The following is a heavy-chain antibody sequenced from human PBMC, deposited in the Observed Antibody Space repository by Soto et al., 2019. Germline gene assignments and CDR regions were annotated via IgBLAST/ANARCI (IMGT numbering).Heavy chain of an antibody. J-gene: IGHJ5*02. CDR2: SSASGADT. D-gene: IGHD5-12*01. V-gene: IGHV3-23*01. CDR3: ATVATNSYNWLEP. Sequence: PGGFLSLSCAASGFTFTTYAMTWVRQAPGRGLEWVSGSSASGADTYYADSVKGRFTVSRDNSTNTLYLQMDSLRAEDTAVYYCATVATNSYNWLEPWGQGTLVTVSS. CDR1: GFTFTTYA.